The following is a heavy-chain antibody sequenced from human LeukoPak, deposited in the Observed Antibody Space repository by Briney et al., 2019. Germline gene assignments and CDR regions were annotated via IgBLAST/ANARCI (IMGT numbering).Heavy chain of an antibody. D-gene: IGHD3-22*01. CDR3: AKSCGVEYSSGFYIGVDY. CDR2: ITYDGTDK. CDR1: GFTFSRYG. Sequence: PGRSLRLSCAASGFTFSRYGMQWVRQAPGKGLEWVAIITYDGTDKNYADSVKGRFTISRDNSKSTVYLQMNSLRAEDTAVFYCAKSCGVEYSSGFYIGVDYWGQGTLVTVSS. V-gene: IGHV3-30*18. J-gene: IGHJ4*02.